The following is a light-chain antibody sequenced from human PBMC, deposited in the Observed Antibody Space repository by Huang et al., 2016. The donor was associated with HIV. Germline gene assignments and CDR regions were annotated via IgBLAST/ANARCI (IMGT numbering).Light chain of an antibody. CDR2: DAS. CDR3: QQNNNWPPLYT. J-gene: IGKJ2*01. V-gene: IGKV3-15*01. CDR1: QSINTN. Sequence: EIVMTQSPATLSVSPGERATLSCRARQSINTNLVGYQQRPGQAPRLLIYDASTRATGIPARFSGSGSGTEFTLTISSLQSEDFAVYYCQQNNNWPPLYTFGQGTKLEIK.